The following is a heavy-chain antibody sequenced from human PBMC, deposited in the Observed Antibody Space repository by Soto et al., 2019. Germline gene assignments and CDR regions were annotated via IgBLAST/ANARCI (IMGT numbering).Heavy chain of an antibody. CDR1: GFTFSSYG. Sequence: GGSLRLSCAASGFTFSSYGMHWVRQAPGKGLEWVAVISYDGSNKYYADSVKGRFTISRDNSKNTLYLQMNSLRAEDTAVYYCAKDSFLEWLSCADYWGQGTLVTVSS. CDR3: AKDSFLEWLSCADY. J-gene: IGHJ4*02. CDR2: ISYDGSNK. V-gene: IGHV3-30*18. D-gene: IGHD3-3*01.